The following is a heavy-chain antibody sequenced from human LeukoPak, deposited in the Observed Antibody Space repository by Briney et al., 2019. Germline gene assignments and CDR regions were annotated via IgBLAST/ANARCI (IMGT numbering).Heavy chain of an antibody. CDR2: ISSSSSYI. Sequence: GGSLSLSCAASGFTFSSYSMNWVRQAPGKGLEWVSSISSSSSYIYYADSVKGRFTISRDNAKNSLYLQMNSLRAEDTAVYYCARNPALYDSSGYHFHPFDYWGQGTLVTVSS. V-gene: IGHV3-21*01. CDR1: GFTFSSYS. D-gene: IGHD3-22*01. CDR3: ARNPALYDSSGYHFHPFDY. J-gene: IGHJ4*02.